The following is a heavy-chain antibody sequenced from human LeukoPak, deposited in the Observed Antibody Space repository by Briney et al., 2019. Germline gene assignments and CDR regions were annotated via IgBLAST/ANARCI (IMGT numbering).Heavy chain of an antibody. D-gene: IGHD3-22*01. CDR1: GFTFSSYG. J-gene: IGHJ4*02. CDR3: AKGTYYYDSSGYPHPDY. CDR2: ISYDGSNK. Sequence: PGRSLRLSCAASGFTFSSYGMHWVRQAPGKGLEWVAVISYDGSNKYYADSVKGRFTISRDNSKNTLYLQMNSLRAEDTAVYYCAKGTYYYDSSGYPHPDYWGRGTLVTVSS. V-gene: IGHV3-30*18.